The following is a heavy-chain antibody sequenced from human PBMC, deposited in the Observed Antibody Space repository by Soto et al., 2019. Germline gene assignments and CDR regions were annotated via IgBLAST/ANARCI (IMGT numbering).Heavy chain of an antibody. CDR3: AREKTNTGRPSSDAFDV. D-gene: IGHD2-8*01. J-gene: IGHJ3*01. V-gene: IGHV3-53*01. CDR2: IYSGGSA. Sequence: EVQLVESGGGLIQPGGSLRLSCAASGFTVSSSYLNWVRQAPGKGLEWVSVIYSGGSAYYADSVKGRFTISRDNSKNTLYLQMNSLRAEDTAVYYCAREKTNTGRPSSDAFDVWAQGTMVTVSS. CDR1: GFTVSSSY.